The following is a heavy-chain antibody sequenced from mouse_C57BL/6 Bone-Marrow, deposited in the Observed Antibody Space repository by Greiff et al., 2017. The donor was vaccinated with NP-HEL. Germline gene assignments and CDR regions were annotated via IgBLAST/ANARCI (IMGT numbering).Heavy chain of an antibody. J-gene: IGHJ2*01. CDR3: ARASNCDY. CDR2: IHPNSGST. CDR1: GYTFTSYW. V-gene: IGHV1-64*01. Sequence: QVQLKQPGAELVKPGASVNLSCKASGYTFTSYWMHWVKQRPGQGLEWIGMIHPNSGSTNYNEKFKSKATLTVDKSSSTAYMQLSSLTSEDSAVYYCARASNCDYWGQGTTLTVSS.